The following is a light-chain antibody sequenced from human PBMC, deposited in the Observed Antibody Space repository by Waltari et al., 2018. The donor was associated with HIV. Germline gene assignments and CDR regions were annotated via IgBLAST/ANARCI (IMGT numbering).Light chain of an antibody. V-gene: IGLV2-23*01. CDR3: CSCPRSGIRYV. Sequence: QSALTQPASVSGSPGQSITISCPGTTSNVGSDDLVSWYPQHPGEAPKLIIYGTTKRPSGVSNRFSGSKSGNTASLTISGLQAEDEADYYCCSCPRSGIRYVFGTGTKVTVL. CDR1: TSNVGSDDL. J-gene: IGLJ1*01. CDR2: GTT.